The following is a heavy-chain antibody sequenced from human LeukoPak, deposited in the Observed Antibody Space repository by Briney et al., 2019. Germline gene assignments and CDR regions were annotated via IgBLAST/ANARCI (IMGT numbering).Heavy chain of an antibody. Sequence: SSETLSLTCAVYGGSFSGYYWSWIRQPPGKGLEWIGEINHSGSTNYNPSLKSRVTISVDTSKNQFSLKLSSVTAADTAVYYCARRDDIWGQGTMVTVSS. CDR1: GGSFSGYY. J-gene: IGHJ3*02. CDR3: ARRDDI. V-gene: IGHV4-34*01. CDR2: INHSGST.